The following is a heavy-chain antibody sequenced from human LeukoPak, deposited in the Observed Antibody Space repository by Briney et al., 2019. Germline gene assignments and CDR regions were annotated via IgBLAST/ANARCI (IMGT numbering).Heavy chain of an antibody. D-gene: IGHD5-18*01. Sequence: GGSLRLSCAASGFTVSSNYMSWVRQAPGKGLEWVSIIYSGGSTYYAESVKGRFAISRDISKNTLFLQMDSLRAGDTGIYYCARMGYSYGYTFFDYWGQGTLVTVSS. CDR1: GFTVSSNY. CDR3: ARMGYSYGYTFFDY. CDR2: IYSGGST. V-gene: IGHV3-66*01. J-gene: IGHJ4*02.